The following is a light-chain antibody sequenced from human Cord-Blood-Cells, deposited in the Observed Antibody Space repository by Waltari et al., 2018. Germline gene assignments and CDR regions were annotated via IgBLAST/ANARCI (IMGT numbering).Light chain of an antibody. Sequence: DIVMTQSPDSLAVSLGERATINCKSSQSVLYSSNNNNYLAWYQQKPGQPPKLLIYWASTRESGVPDRFSGSGSGTDFNLTISSLQAEDVAVYYCQQYYSTPFTFGPGTKVDIK. CDR1: QSVLYSSNNNNY. J-gene: IGKJ3*01. V-gene: IGKV4-1*01. CDR2: WAS. CDR3: QQYYSTPFT.